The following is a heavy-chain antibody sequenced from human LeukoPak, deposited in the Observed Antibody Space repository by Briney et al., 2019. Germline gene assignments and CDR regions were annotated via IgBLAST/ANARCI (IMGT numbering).Heavy chain of an antibody. V-gene: IGHV5-10-1*01. D-gene: IGHD3-10*01. CDR1: GYSFTSYW. Sequence: GESLKISCKGSGYSFTSYWISWVRQMPGKGLEWMGRIDPSDSYTNYSPSFQGHVTISADKSISTAYLQWGSLKASDTAMYYCARRNYGSGSSFDYWGQRTLVTVSS. CDR2: IDPSDSYT. CDR3: ARRNYGSGSSFDY. J-gene: IGHJ4*02.